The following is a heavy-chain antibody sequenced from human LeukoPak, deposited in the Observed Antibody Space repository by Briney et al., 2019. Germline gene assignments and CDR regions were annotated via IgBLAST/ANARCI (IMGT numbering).Heavy chain of an antibody. J-gene: IGHJ6*02. CDR1: GYTFKDYY. CDR3: AREGPLTTEMGDYYTLDV. D-gene: IGHD4-11*01. CDR2: INPNSSAT. V-gene: IGHV1-2*02. Sequence: ASVKVSCKASGYTFKDYYMNWVRQAPGQGLEWMGWINPNSSATKFAQKLQGRITLTRDTSINIASMELTRLRSDDTAIYYCAREGPLTTEMGDYYTLDVWGQGTTVIVSS.